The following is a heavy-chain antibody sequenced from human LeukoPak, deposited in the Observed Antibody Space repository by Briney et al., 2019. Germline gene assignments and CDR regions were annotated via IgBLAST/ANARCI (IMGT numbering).Heavy chain of an antibody. CDR2: IYYSGRT. D-gene: IGHD5-12*01. V-gene: IGHV4-59*01. J-gene: IGHJ6*03. CDR1: GGSISSYY. CDR3: ARVGYSGYKITHYYYYYYMDV. Sequence: SETLSLTCSVSGGSISSYYWSWIRQPPGKGLEWIGYIYYSGRTSYNPSPKSRVTISVDTSKNQFSLKLSSVTAADTAVYYCARVGYSGYKITHYYYYYYMDVWGKGTTVTVSS.